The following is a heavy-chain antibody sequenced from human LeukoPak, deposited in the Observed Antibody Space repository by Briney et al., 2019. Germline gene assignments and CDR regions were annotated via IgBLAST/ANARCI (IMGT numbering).Heavy chain of an antibody. CDR2: IIPIFGRA. CDR1: GGTFSSYA. V-gene: IGHV1-69*13. J-gene: IGHJ5*02. D-gene: IGHD6-13*01. Sequence: ASVKVSCKASGGTFSSYAISWVRQAPGQGLEWMGGIIPIFGRANYAQKFQGRVTITADESTSTAYMELSSLRSEDTAVYYCARDSGSSSWNWFDPWGQGTLVTVSS. CDR3: ARDSGSSSWNWFDP.